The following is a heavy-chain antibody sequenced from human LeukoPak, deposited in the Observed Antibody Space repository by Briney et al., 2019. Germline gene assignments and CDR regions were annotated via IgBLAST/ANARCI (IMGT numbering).Heavy chain of an antibody. Sequence: GRSLRLSCSASEFTFRSDGMHWVRQAPGKGLEWVAFISNDGSRKYYEDSVKGRFTISRDNSKNMVYLQMNNLRGEDTAVYYCAKDRSTTWSFDYWGQGTLVTVSS. CDR3: AKDRSTTWSFDY. CDR2: ISNDGSRK. CDR1: EFTFRSDG. J-gene: IGHJ4*02. D-gene: IGHD6-13*01. V-gene: IGHV3-30*18.